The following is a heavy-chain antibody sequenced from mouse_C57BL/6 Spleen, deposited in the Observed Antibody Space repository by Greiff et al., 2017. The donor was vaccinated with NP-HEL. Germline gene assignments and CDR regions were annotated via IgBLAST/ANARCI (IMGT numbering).Heavy chain of an antibody. CDR1: GYTFTSYW. J-gene: IGHJ1*03. CDR2: ITPSNGGT. D-gene: IGHD1-1*01. CDR3: ARRGITTVVATDWYFDV. V-gene: IGHV1-53*01. Sequence: VQLQQPGTELVKPGASVKLSCKASGYTFTSYWMHWVKQRPGQGLEWIGNITPSNGGTNYNEKFKSKATLTVVKSSSTAYMQLSSLTSEDSAVYYCARRGITTVVATDWYFDVWGTVTTVTVSS.